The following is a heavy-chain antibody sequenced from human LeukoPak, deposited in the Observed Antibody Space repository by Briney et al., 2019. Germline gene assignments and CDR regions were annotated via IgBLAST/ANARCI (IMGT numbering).Heavy chain of an antibody. J-gene: IGHJ4*02. V-gene: IGHV1-18*01. CDR2: VSAYNGKT. D-gene: IGHD1-26*01. CDR1: GYTFTTSY. CDR3: ARGGTFYPSIDY. Sequence: ASVTVSCKASGYTFTTSYINWVRQAPGQGPEWMGWVSAYNGKTSYGQRFQGRVTMTTDSSTSTAYMDLASLRSDDTAVYYCARGGTFYPSIDYWGQGTLVTVSS.